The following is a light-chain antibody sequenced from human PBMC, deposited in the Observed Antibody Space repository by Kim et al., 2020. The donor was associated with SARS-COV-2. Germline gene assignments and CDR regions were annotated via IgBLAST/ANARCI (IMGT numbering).Light chain of an antibody. CDR1: SSNIGSNY. J-gene: IGLJ3*02. Sequence: GQSVPISCSGSSSNIGSNYVYWYQQLPGTAPKLLIYRNNQRPSGVPDRFSGSKSGTSASLAISGLRSEGEADYYCAAWDDSLSGWVFGGGTQLTVL. CDR3: AAWDDSLSGWV. CDR2: RNN. V-gene: IGLV1-47*01.